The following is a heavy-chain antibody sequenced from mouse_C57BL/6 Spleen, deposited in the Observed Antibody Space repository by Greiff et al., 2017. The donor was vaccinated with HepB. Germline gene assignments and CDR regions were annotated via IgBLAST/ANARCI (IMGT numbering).Heavy chain of an antibody. J-gene: IGHJ4*01. CDR3: VRGGDLDNYYAMDY. Sequence: EVQRVESGGGLVQPKGSLKLSCAASGFTFNTYAMHWVRQAPGKGLEWVARIRSKSSNYATYYADSVKDRFTISRDDSQSMLYLQMNNLKTEDTAMYYCVRGGDLDNYYAMDYWGQGTSVTVSS. CDR2: IRSKSSNYAT. D-gene: IGHD3-3*01. CDR1: GFTFNTYA. V-gene: IGHV10-3*01.